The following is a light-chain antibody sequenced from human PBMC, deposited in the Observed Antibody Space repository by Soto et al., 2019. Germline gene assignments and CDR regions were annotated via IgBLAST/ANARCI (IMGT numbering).Light chain of an antibody. Sequence: LPVTESPCSPIASVAGQVTITCRTSQPISDYLDWYQQKPGKAPSLLIYTASNLRTGVPSRFSGTGSGTHFTLTISSLQPEDFATYYCQQSYNNPRTFGQGTKVDIK. CDR2: TAS. CDR1: QPISDY. CDR3: QQSYNNPRT. V-gene: IGKV1-39*01. J-gene: IGKJ1*01.